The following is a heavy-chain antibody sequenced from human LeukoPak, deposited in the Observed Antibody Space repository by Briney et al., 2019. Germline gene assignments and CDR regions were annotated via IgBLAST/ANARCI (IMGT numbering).Heavy chain of an antibody. V-gene: IGHV1-18*04. CDR3: ARGPLRGSSWYRGGEDY. D-gene: IGHD6-13*01. Sequence: ASVKVSCKASGYTFTGYYMHWVRQAPGQGLEWMGWISAYSGNTNSAQKFQGRVTMTTDTSTSTAYMELRSLRSDDTAVYYCARGPLRGSSWYRGGEDYWGQGTLVTVSS. CDR1: GYTFTGYY. CDR2: ISAYSGNT. J-gene: IGHJ4*02.